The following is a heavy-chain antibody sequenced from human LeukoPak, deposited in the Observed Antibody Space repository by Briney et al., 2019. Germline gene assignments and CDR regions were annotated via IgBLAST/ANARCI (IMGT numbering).Heavy chain of an antibody. CDR2: IKQDGSEK. CDR3: ASSIRPFDY. Sequence: GGSLRLSCAASGFTFSNFWMSWVRQAPGKGLEWVANIKQDGSEKYYVDSLKGRFTISRDNAKNSLYLQMNSLRAEDTAVYYCASSIRPFDYWGQGTLVTVSS. V-gene: IGHV3-7*01. CDR1: GFTFSNFW. J-gene: IGHJ4*02.